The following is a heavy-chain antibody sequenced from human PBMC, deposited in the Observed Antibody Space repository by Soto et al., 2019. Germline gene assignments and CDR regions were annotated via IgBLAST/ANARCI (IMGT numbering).Heavy chain of an antibody. V-gene: IGHV3-9*01. CDR3: AASRGFDSSGYSGYYYGMDF. CDR2: ITWNSDEI. CDR1: GFTFDDYA. Sequence: EVQLVESGGGLVQPGRSLRLSCAASGFTFDDYAMHWVRQRPGRGLEWVSGITWNSDEIGYPDSVKGRFSISRDNAKKYLCLQMNSLRPDDTALYYCAASRGFDSSGYSGYYYGMDFWGQGTTVTVSS. D-gene: IGHD3-22*01. J-gene: IGHJ6*02.